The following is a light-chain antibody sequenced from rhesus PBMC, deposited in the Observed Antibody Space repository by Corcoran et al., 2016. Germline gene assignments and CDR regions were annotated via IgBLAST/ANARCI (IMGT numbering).Light chain of an antibody. CDR3: QSYDSSLNTHI. V-gene: IGLV1-64*01. CDR1: SSNIGGYD. Sequence: QSVLTQPPSVSGAPGQKVTISCTGSSSNIGGYDVHWYQQLPGTAPKLLIYDNNKRPSGISDRFSGSKSGTSASLAITGLQTEDEADYYCQSYDSSLNTHILGTGTRLTVL. J-gene: IGLJ1*01. CDR2: DNN.